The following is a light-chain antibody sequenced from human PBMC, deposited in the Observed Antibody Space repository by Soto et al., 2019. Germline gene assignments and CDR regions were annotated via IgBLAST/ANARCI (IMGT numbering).Light chain of an antibody. CDR3: QQYGSAPMT. CDR1: QSVSSNY. V-gene: IGKV3-20*01. Sequence: ESVLTQSPGTLSLSPGERATLSCRASQSVSSNYLAWYQQKPGQAQRLLIYCASSRATGIPDRFSGSGSGTDFTLNISRLEPEDFAVYYCQQYGSAPMTFGQGTRLEIK. CDR2: CAS. J-gene: IGKJ5*01.